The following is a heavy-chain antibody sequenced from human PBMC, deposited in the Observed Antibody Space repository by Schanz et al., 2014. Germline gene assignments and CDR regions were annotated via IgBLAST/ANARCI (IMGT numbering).Heavy chain of an antibody. CDR2: LSGSGGST. CDR3: AKDSTHIDIVLVPTAIDY. J-gene: IGHJ4*02. D-gene: IGHD2-2*01. Sequence: QVQLLQFGGGVVQPGRSLRLSCAASGFTFSSYGMHWVRQAPGKGLEWVSALSGSGGSTYYADSVKGRFTISRDNSKNTLYLQMNTLRAEDTAVYYCAKDSTHIDIVLVPTAIDYWGQGTLVTVSS. CDR1: GFTFSSYG. V-gene: IGHV3-NL1*01.